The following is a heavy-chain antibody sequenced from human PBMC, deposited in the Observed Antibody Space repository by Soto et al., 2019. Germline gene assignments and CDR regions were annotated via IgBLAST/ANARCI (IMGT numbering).Heavy chain of an antibody. J-gene: IGHJ4*02. V-gene: IGHV3-33*01. CDR3: ARDHSGREDY. CDR1: GFTFSSYG. CDR2: IWYDGSNK. D-gene: IGHD1-26*01. Sequence: QVQLVESGGGVVQPGRSLRLSCAASGFTFSSYGMQWVRQAPGKGLEWVAVIWYDGSNKYYADSVKGRFTISRDNSKNTLYLQMNSLRAEDTAVYYCARDHSGREDYWGQGTLVTVSS.